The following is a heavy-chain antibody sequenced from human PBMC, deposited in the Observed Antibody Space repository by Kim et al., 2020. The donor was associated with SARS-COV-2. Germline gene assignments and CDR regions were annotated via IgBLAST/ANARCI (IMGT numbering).Heavy chain of an antibody. J-gene: IGHJ4*02. D-gene: IGHD2-21*02. Sequence: GGSLRLSCAASGFTFSSYAMHWVRQAPGKGLEWVAVISYDGSNKYYADSVKGRFTISRDNSKNTLYLQMNSLRAEDTAVYYCARDLGVTAPYDYWGQGTLVTVSS. CDR2: ISYDGSNK. V-gene: IGHV3-30*04. CDR3: ARDLGVTAPYDY. CDR1: GFTFSSYA.